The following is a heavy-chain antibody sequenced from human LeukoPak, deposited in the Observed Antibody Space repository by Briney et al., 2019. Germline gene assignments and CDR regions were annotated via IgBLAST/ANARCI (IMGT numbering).Heavy chain of an antibody. D-gene: IGHD2-15*01. J-gene: IGHJ4*02. Sequence: GESLKISCKGSGYSFTNYWIGWVRQMPGKGLEWMGIIYPGDSDTRYSPSFQGQVTISADKSISTAYLQWSSLKASDTAMYYCAREELGGSSYYYFDYWGQGSLVTVSS. CDR3: AREELGGSSYYYFDY. CDR2: IYPGDSDT. CDR1: GYSFTNYW. V-gene: IGHV5-51*01.